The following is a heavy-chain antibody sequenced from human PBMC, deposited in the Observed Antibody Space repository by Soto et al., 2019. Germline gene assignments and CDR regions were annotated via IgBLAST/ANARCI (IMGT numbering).Heavy chain of an antibody. V-gene: IGHV4-59*01. J-gene: IGHJ4*02. Sequence: SETLSLTCTVSGGSISGYYWSWIRQPPGKGLEWIGYIYYSGSTNYNPSLKSRVTISVDTSKNQFSLKLSSVTAADTAVYYCARRYGTVFDYWGQGTLVTVSS. CDR3: ARRYGTVFDY. D-gene: IGHD6-13*01. CDR2: IYYSGST. CDR1: GGSISGYY.